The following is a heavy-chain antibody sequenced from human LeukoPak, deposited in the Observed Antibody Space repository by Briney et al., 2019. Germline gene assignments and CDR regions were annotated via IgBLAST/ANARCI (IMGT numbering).Heavy chain of an antibody. V-gene: IGHV4-61*02. D-gene: IGHD6-13*01. Sequence: SQTLSLTCTVSGGSISSGSYYWTWIRQPAGKGLEWIGRIYTSGSTNYNPSPKSRVTISVDTSKNQFSLKLSSVTAADTAVYYCARGGAASYYYYYGMDVWGQGTTVTVSS. CDR2: IYTSGST. CDR3: ARGGAASYYYYYGMDV. CDR1: GGSISSGSYY. J-gene: IGHJ6*02.